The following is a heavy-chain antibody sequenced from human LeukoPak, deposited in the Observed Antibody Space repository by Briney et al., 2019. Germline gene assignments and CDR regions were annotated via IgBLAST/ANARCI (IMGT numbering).Heavy chain of an antibody. CDR3: TRDTFGARDS. Sequence: GGSLRLSCAASGFTFSSCGMNWVRQAPGKGPEWVSYLSGSSSTIYYADSVRGRFTISRDNAKNTLYLQMNSLRAEDAAVYYCTRDTFGARDSWGQGTLVTVSS. V-gene: IGHV3-48*04. D-gene: IGHD3-10*01. CDR1: GFTFSSCG. J-gene: IGHJ4*02. CDR2: LSGSSSTI.